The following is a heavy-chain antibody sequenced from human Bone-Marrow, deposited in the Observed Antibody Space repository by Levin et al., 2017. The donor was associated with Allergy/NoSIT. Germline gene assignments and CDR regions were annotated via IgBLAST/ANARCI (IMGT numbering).Heavy chain of an antibody. CDR1: GFTFSNSW. D-gene: IGHD5-24*01. CDR2: IKEDGSEK. J-gene: IGHJ5*02. Sequence: RGESLKISCAASGFTFSNSWMSWVRQTPGKGLEWVANIKEDGSEKYYVDSVKGRFTISRDNAKNSLYVQMNSLRAEDTAVYYCARDQFRRATIGARWFDPWGQGTLVIVSS. V-gene: IGHV3-7*01. CDR3: ARDQFRRATIGARWFDP.